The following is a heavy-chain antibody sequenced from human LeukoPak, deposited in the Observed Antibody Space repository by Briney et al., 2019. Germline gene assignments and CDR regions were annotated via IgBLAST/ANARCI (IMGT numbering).Heavy chain of an antibody. CDR1: GYSFTSYW. CDR2: IYPGDSDT. V-gene: IGHV5-51*01. J-gene: IGHJ4*02. CDR3: ARHLIEMYPGTIDY. D-gene: IGHD1/OR15-1a*01. Sequence: GASLKISFKGSGYSFTSYWIGWVRQRPGKGLEWMGIIYPGDSDTRYSPSLQGQVTISADQSISTAYLQWSSLKASDTAMYYCARHLIEMYPGTIDYWGQGTLVTVSS.